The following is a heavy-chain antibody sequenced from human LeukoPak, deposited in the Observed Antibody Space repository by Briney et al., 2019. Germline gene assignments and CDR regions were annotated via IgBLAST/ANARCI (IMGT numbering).Heavy chain of an antibody. CDR2: IFQSVST. CDR3: ARVQGAGTTEFDP. CDR1: GYSISGGYY. V-gene: IGHV4-38-2*02. J-gene: IGHJ5*02. Sequence: KPSETLSLTCTVSGYSISGGYYWGWIRQPPGKGLEWIGTIFQSVSTYYNPSLKSRVILSIDTSKNQFSLKLSSVTAADTAVYYCARVQGAGTTEFDPWGQGTLVTVSS. D-gene: IGHD1-1*01.